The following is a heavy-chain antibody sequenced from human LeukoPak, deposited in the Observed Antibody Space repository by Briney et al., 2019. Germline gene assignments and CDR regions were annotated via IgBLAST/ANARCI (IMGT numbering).Heavy chain of an antibody. D-gene: IGHD6-13*01. CDR1: GFTFSTYW. CDR2: IKQDGSDK. Sequence: GGSLRLSCAASGFTFSTYWMSWVRQTPGKGLEWVANIKQDGSDKYYVDSVKGRFTISRDNVENSLYLQMNSLRAEDTAVYYCARDRPAAAANWRRFDPWGQGTLVTVSS. J-gene: IGHJ5*02. CDR3: ARDRPAAAANWRRFDP. V-gene: IGHV3-7*05.